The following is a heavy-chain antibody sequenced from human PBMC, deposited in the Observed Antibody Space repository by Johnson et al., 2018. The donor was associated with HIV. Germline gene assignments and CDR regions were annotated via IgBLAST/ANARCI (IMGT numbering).Heavy chain of an antibody. J-gene: IGHJ3*02. CDR3: AREGWEIAMIQGALDI. CDR2: INWNGGSA. V-gene: IGHV3-20*04. CDR1: GFTFDDYG. Sequence: VQLVESGGGVVRPGGSLRLSCAASGFTFDDYGMSWVRQPPGKGLEWVSGINWNGGSAGYAESVKGRFTISRDNAKNSLYLQMNSLRAEDTAFYYCAREGWEIAMIQGALDIWGQGTMVTVSS. D-gene: IGHD3-10*01.